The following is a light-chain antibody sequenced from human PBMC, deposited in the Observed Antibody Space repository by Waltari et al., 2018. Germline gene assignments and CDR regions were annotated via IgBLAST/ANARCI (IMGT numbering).Light chain of an antibody. J-gene: IGKJ1*01. CDR3: HQYNNWPPGGT. CDR1: QSVGIN. V-gene: IGKV3-15*01. CDR2: TPS. Sequence: EIVMTQSPAALSVSPGERATLSCRASQSVGINLAWYPQKPGQAPRLLISTPSARASGIPARFSGRGSGTEFTLTINSLQSEDSAIYYCHQYNNWPPGGTFGQGTKVELK.